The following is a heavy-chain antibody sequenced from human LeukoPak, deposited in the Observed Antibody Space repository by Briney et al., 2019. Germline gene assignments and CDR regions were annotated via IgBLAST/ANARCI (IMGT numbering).Heavy chain of an antibody. J-gene: IGHJ2*01. Sequence: ASVKVSCKASGYTFTSYGISWVRQAPGQGLEWMGWISAYNGNTNYARKLQGRVTMTTDTSTSTAYMELSSLRSEDTAVYYCARVDMVRGVINWYFDLWGRGTLVTVSS. CDR2: ISAYNGNT. D-gene: IGHD3-10*01. CDR1: GYTFTSYG. V-gene: IGHV1-18*01. CDR3: ARVDMVRGVINWYFDL.